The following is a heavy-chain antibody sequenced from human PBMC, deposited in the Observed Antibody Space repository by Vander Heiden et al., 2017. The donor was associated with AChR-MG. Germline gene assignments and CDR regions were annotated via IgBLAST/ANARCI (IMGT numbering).Heavy chain of an antibody. V-gene: IGHV4-61*01. CDR1: GGSASSGSYY. D-gene: IGHD2-21*01. Sequence: QVQLQESGPGLVKPSETLSLTCTVSGGSASSGSYYWSWIRQPPGKGLEWIGYIYYSGSTNDNPSLKSRVTISVDTSKNQFSLKMSSVTAADTAVYYCAREEVMAIIDYWGQGTLVTVSS. CDR2: IYYSGST. J-gene: IGHJ4*02. CDR3: AREEVMAIIDY.